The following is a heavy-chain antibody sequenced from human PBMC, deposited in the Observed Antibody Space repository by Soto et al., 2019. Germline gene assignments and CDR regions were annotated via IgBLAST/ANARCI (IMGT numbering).Heavy chain of an antibody. CDR3: GRVEMTTPPLVYYLSGMEV. J-gene: IGHJ6*04. D-gene: IGHD4-17*01. CDR1: GFPFSSYW. V-gene: IGHV3-74*01. Sequence: PEGSLRLSCAASGFPFSSYWMHWVRQAPGKGVVGVSRINIYVSSTSYADSVKGRFTISRDNAKNTLYLQMNSLRAEDTAVYYCGRVEMTTPPLVYYLSGMEVWGKGKTVNVSP. CDR2: INIYVSST.